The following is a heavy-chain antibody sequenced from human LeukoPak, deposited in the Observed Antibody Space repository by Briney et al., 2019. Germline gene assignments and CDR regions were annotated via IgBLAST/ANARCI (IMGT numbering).Heavy chain of an antibody. CDR3: AKDPPGDD. J-gene: IGHJ4*02. V-gene: IGHV3-23*03. CDR1: GFTLSSYA. D-gene: IGHD7-27*01. Sequence: GGSLRLSCAASGFTLSSYAMSWVRQAPGKGLEWVSVIESGGRTYYADSVKGRFTISRDNSKNTLYLQMNSLRAEDTAVYYCAKDPPGDDWGQGTLVTVSS. CDR2: IESGGRT.